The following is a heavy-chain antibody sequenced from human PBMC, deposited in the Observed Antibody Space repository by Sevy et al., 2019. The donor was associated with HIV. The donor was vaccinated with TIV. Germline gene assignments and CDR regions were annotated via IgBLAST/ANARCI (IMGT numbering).Heavy chain of an antibody. Sequence: SETLSLTCAVYGGSFSGYYWSWIRQPPGKGLEWIGEINHSGSTNYNPSLKSRVTISVDTSKNQVSLKLSSVTAVDTAVDDGARVVIYIVGVVAAKGHDAFDIWGQGTMVTVSS. CDR1: GGSFSGYY. D-gene: IGHD2-15*01. CDR2: INHSGST. V-gene: IGHV4-34*01. J-gene: IGHJ3*02. CDR3: ARVVIYIVGVVAAKGHDAFDI.